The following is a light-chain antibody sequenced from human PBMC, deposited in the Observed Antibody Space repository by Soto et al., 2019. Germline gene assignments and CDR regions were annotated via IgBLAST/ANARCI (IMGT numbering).Light chain of an antibody. V-gene: IGLV1-44*01. Sequence: QSVLTQPPSASGTPGQRVTISCSGGTSDIGSNTVSWYQQFPGTAPRLLIYRNNQRPSGVPDRFSGSKSGTSASLAISGLQSEDEADYYCSAWDDSLDGVVFGGGTKVTVL. CDR1: TSDIGSNT. CDR2: RNN. CDR3: SAWDDSLDGVV. J-gene: IGLJ2*01.